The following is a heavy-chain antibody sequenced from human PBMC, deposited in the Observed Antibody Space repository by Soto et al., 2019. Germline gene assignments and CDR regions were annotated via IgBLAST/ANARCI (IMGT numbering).Heavy chain of an antibody. CDR2: IYPGDSDT. CDR3: ARSDYSNSHYYYYYGMDV. CDR1: GYRFTRYW. D-gene: IGHD4-4*01. Sequence: GESLKISCKGSGYRFTRYWIGWVRQMPGKGLEWMGIIYPGDSDTRYSPSFQGQVTISADKSISTAYLQWSSLKASDTAMYYCARSDYSNSHYYYYYGMDVWGQGTTVTVSS. V-gene: IGHV5-51*01. J-gene: IGHJ6*02.